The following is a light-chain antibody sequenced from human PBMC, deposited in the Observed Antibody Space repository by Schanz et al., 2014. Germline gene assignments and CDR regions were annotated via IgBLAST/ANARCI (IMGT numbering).Light chain of an antibody. CDR1: QSVRSNF. V-gene: IGKV3-20*01. CDR2: GAF. J-gene: IGKJ1*01. Sequence: EIVLTQSPGTLSLSPGERATLSCRASQSVRSNFLAWYQRKPGQAPRLLIYGAFTRATAIPDRFSGSGSGTDFTLTISRLEPEDFAVYYCQQYGSSPPTFGQGTKVEIK. CDR3: QQYGSSPPT.